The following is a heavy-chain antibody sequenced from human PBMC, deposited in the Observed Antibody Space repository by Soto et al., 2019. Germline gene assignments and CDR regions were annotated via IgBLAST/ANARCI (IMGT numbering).Heavy chain of an antibody. CDR2: ISSGGTYT. V-gene: IGHV3-23*01. J-gene: IGHJ4*02. D-gene: IGHD5-18*01. CDR3: AKESSGYNYGFYNYFDY. CDR1: GFTFSNYA. Sequence: GGTLRVSCSASGFTFSNYAMTWVRQAPGKGLEWVSAISSGGTYTDYADSVKGRFTLSRDNSKNMVYLQMNSLRAEDTAVYHCAKESSGYNYGFYNYFDYWGQGTLVTVSS.